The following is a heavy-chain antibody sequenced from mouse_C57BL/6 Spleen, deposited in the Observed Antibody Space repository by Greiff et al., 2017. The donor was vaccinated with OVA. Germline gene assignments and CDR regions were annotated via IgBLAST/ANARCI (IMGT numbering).Heavy chain of an antibody. Sequence: DVMLVESGGDLVKPGGSLKLSCAASGFTFSSYGMSWVRQTPDKRLEWVATISSGGSYTYYPDSVKGRFTISRDNAKNTLYLQMSSLKSEDTAMYYCARHGSIPWFAYWGQGTLVTVSA. CDR2: ISSGGSYT. J-gene: IGHJ3*01. CDR3: ARHGSIPWFAY. CDR1: GFTFSSYG. V-gene: IGHV5-6*02. D-gene: IGHD2-10*02.